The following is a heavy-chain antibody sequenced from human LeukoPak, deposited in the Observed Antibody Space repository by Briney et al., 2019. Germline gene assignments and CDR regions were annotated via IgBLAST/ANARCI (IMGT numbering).Heavy chain of an antibody. V-gene: IGHV4-59*01. CDR2: TYYSGST. J-gene: IGHJ4*02. D-gene: IGHD2-2*01. Sequence: SETLSLTCTVSGGSISSYYWSWIRQPPGKGLEWIGYTYYSGSTNYNPSLKSRVTISVDTSKNQFSLKLSSVTAADTAVYYCARSGDVVPAALFDYWGQGTLVTVSS. CDR3: ARSGDVVPAALFDY. CDR1: GGSISSYY.